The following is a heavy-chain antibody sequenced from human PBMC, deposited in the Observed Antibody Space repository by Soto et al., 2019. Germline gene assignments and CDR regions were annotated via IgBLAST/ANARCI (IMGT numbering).Heavy chain of an antibody. D-gene: IGHD6-13*01. Sequence: PGGSLRLSCATCGFTFGSYGRHWVRQAPGKGLEWVAVISYDGSNKYYADSVKGRFTISRDNSKNTLYLQMNSLRAEDTAVYYCAKVPQPYSSSTNLRFDYWGQGT. CDR1: GFTFGSYG. CDR2: ISYDGSNK. V-gene: IGHV3-30*18. J-gene: IGHJ4*02. CDR3: AKVPQPYSSSTNLRFDY.